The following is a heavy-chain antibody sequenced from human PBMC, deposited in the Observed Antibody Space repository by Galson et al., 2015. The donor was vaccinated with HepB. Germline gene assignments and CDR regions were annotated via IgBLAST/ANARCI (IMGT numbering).Heavy chain of an antibody. CDR3: ARSGTVTSNWFDS. CDR2: VIPMFTTP. Sequence: SVKVSCKASGGKFSNYAFSWVRQAPGQGLEWMGGVIPMFTTPNYAQKFQDRLTINADESTNTAHMELRFLRKDDTAVYYCARSGTVTSNWFDSWGQGTLVTVSS. D-gene: IGHD4-17*01. CDR1: GGKFSNYA. J-gene: IGHJ5*01. V-gene: IGHV1-69*13.